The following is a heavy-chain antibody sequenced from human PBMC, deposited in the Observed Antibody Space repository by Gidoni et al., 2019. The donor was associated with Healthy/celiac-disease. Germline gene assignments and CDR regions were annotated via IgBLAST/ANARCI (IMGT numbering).Heavy chain of an antibody. D-gene: IGHD5-12*01. Sequence: QVQLVQSGAEVKKPGSSVKVSCKASGGTFSSYTISWVRQAPGQGLEWMGRIIPILGIANYAQKCQGRVTITADKSTSTAYMELSSLRSEDTAVYYCARHSGYEPFDYWGQGTLVTVSS. CDR3: ARHSGYEPFDY. J-gene: IGHJ4*02. V-gene: IGHV1-69*02. CDR1: GGTFSSYT. CDR2: IIPILGIA.